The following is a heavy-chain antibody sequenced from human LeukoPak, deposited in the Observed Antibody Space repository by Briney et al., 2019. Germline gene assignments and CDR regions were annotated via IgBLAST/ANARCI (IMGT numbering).Heavy chain of an antibody. V-gene: IGHV1-18*01. D-gene: IGHD2-15*01. J-gene: IGHJ5*02. Sequence: GASVKVSCKASGYTFTSYGISWVRQAPGQGLEWMGWISAYNGSTNYAQKLQGRVTMTTDTSTSAAYMELRSLRSDDTAVYYCARDRLRLGYERTNWFDPWGQGTLVTVSS. CDR2: ISAYNGST. CDR1: GYTFTSYG. CDR3: ARDRLRLGYERTNWFDP.